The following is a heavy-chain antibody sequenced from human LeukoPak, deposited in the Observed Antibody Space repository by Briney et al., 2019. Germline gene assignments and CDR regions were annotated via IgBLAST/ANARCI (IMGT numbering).Heavy chain of an antibody. V-gene: IGHV4-61*02. CDR1: GGSISSGSYY. J-gene: IGHJ5*02. D-gene: IGHD3-22*01. CDR3: ARDSMYYYDSSGYSNWFDP. Sequence: PSQTLSLTCTVSGGSISSGSYYWSWIRQPAGKGLEWIGRIYTSRRTNYNPSLKSRINISVDNAKNQFSLKVNPVTAADTAVDYCARDSMYYYDSSGYSNWFDPWGQGTLVTVSS. CDR2: IYTSRRT.